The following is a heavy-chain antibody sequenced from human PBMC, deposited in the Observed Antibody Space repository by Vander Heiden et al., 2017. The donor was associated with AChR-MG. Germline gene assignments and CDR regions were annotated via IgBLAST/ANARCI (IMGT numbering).Heavy chain of an antibody. D-gene: IGHD1-26*01. Sequence: QVQLVQSGAEVKKPGASVKVSCKASGYTFTSYDINWVRQATGQGLEWMGWMNPNSGNTGYAQKFQGRVTMTRNTSISTAYMELSSLRSEDTAVYYCARRGMSKNYYYYYMDVWGKGTTVTVSS. V-gene: IGHV1-8*01. CDR2: MNPNSGNT. J-gene: IGHJ6*03. CDR1: GYTFTSYD. CDR3: ARRGMSKNYYYYYMDV.